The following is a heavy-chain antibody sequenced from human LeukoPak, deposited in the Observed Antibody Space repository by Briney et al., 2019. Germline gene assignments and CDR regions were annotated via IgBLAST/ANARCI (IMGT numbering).Heavy chain of an antibody. J-gene: IGHJ5*02. CDR1: GGSISSYY. D-gene: IGHD6-19*01. CDR3: ARGGYSSGYNWSDP. CDR2: IYYSGST. V-gene: IGHV4-59*01. Sequence: SETLSLTCTVSGGSISSYYWSWIRQPPGKGLEWIGYIYYSGSTNYNPSLKSRVTISVDTSKNQFSLKLSSVTAADTAVYYCARGGYSSGYNWSDPWGQGTLVTVSS.